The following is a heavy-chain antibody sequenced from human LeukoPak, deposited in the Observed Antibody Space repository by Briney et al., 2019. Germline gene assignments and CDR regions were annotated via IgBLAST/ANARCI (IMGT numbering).Heavy chain of an antibody. D-gene: IGHD5-24*01. CDR3: ARCRDGYNTYYFDY. V-gene: IGHV3-11*01. Sequence: GGSLRLSCAASGFTFSDYYMSWIRQAPGKGLEWVSYISSSGSTIYYADSVKGRFTISRDNAKNSLYLQMNSLRAEDTAAYYCARCRDGYNTYYFDYWGQGTLVTVSS. CDR2: ISSSGSTI. CDR1: GFTFSDYY. J-gene: IGHJ4*02.